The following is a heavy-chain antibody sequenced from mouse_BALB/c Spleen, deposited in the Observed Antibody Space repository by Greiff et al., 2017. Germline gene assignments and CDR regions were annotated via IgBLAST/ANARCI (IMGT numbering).Heavy chain of an antibody. CDR2: ISSGGGST. CDR3: ARHEGVRRAWFAY. D-gene: IGHD2-14*01. V-gene: IGHV5-12-1*01. Sequence: EVKLVESGGGLVKPGGSLKLSCAASGFAFSSYDMSWVRQTPEKRLEWVAYISSGGGSTYYPDTVKGRFTISRDNAKNTLYLQMSSLKSEDTAMYYCARHEGVRRAWFAYWGQGTLVTVSA. CDR1: GFAFSSYD. J-gene: IGHJ3*01.